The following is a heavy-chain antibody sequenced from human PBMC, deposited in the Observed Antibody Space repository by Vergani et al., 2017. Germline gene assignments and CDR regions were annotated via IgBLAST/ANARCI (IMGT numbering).Heavy chain of an antibody. D-gene: IGHD3-22*01. CDR1: GFTFDDYA. V-gene: IGHV3-9*01. CDR2: ISWNSGSI. J-gene: IGHJ4*02. Sequence: EVQLVESGGGLVQPGRSLRLSCAASGFTFDDYAMHWVRQAPGKGLEWVSGISWNSGSIGYADSVKGRFTISRDNAKNSLYLQMNSLRAEDTAVYYCAKDLAYYYDSSGYYSYWGQGTLVTVSS. CDR3: AKDLAYYYDSSGYYSY.